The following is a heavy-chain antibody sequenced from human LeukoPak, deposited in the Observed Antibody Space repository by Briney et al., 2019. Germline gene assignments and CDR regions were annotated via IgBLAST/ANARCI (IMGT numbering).Heavy chain of an antibody. Sequence: PGGSLRLSCAASGFTFSSYGMHWVRQAPGKGLEWVAFIRYDGSNKYYADSVKGRFTISRDNAKNSLFLQMNSLRAEDTALYYCAKDMGSRGWYDFDYWGQGTLVTVSS. J-gene: IGHJ4*02. V-gene: IGHV3-30*02. CDR3: AKDMGSRGWYDFDY. D-gene: IGHD2-15*01. CDR2: IRYDGSNK. CDR1: GFTFSSYG.